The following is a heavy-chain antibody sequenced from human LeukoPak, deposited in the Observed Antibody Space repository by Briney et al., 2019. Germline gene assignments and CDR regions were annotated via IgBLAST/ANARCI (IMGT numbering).Heavy chain of an antibody. J-gene: IGHJ3*02. CDR3: ARYENYYGSGSYSDAFDI. V-gene: IGHV1-2*02. D-gene: IGHD3-10*01. CDR1: GYTFTGYY. CDR2: INPNSGCT. Sequence: ASVKVSCKASGYTFTGYYMHWVRQAPGQGLEWMGWINPNSGCTNYAQKFQCRVTMTRDTSISTDYMELSRLRSDDTAVYYCARYENYYGSGSYSDAFDIWGQGTMVTVSS.